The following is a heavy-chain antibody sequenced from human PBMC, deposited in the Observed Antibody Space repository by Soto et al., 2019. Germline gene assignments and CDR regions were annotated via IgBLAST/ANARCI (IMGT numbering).Heavy chain of an antibody. J-gene: IGHJ4*02. CDR3: ARGGYCGGDCYPSTFDY. V-gene: IGHV1-46*01. D-gene: IGHD2-21*02. CDR2: INPSGGST. Sequence: GASVKVSCKASGYTFTSYYMHWVRQAPGQGLELMGIINPSGGSTSYPQKFRGRVTMTRDTSTSTVYMELRSLRSEETAVYYYARGGYCGGDCYPSTFDYWGQGTLVTVSS. CDR1: GYTFTSYY.